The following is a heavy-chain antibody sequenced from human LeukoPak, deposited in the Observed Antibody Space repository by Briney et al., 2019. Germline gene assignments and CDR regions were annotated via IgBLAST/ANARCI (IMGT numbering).Heavy chain of an antibody. CDR1: GFTLSNAW. V-gene: IGHV3-15*01. CDR2: IKSKTDGGTT. Sequence: GGSLRLSCAASGFTLSNAWMSWVRQAPGKGLEWVGRIKSKTDGGTTDYAAPVKGRFTISRDDSKNTLYPQMNSLKTEDTAVYYCTTMTRILTGYPFYYYYYYMDVWGKGTTVTISS. D-gene: IGHD3-9*01. J-gene: IGHJ6*03. CDR3: TTMTRILTGYPFYYYYYYMDV.